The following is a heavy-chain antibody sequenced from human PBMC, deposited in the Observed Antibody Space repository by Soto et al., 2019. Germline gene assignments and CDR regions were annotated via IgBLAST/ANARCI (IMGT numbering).Heavy chain of an antibody. CDR1: GGSISSYY. CDR2: IYYSGST. J-gene: IGHJ5*02. V-gene: IGHV4-59*01. Sequence: PSETLSLTCTVSGGSISSYYWSWIRQPPGKGLEWIGYIYYSGSTNYNPSLKSRVTISVDTSKNQFSLKLSSVTAADTAVYYCARDSRKYNWNWLDPWGQGTLVTVSS. D-gene: IGHD1-20*01. CDR3: ARDSRKYNWNWLDP.